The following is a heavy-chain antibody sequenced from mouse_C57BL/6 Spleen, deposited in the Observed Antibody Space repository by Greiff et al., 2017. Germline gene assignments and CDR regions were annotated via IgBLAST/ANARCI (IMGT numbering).Heavy chain of an antibody. CDR3: ARRDYAYAAWFAY. D-gene: IGHD2-2*01. CDR1: GYSFTGYY. J-gene: IGHJ3*01. Sequence: VQLQQSGPELVKPGASVKISCKASGYSFTGYYMNWVKQSPEKSLEWIGEINPSTGGTTYNQKFKAKATLTVDKSSSTAYMQLKSLTSEDSAVYYCARRDYAYAAWFAYWGQGTLVTVSA. CDR2: INPSTGGT. V-gene: IGHV1-42*01.